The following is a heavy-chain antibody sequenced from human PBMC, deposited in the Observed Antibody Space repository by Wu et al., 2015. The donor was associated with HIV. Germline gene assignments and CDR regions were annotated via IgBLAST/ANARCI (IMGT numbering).Heavy chain of an antibody. CDR2: MNPKSGNT. V-gene: IGHV1-8*01. CDR3: ARATRSTLVREVSGANYYFDS. J-gene: IGHJ4*02. Sequence: QVQLVQSGAGVKKPGASVKVSCKTSGYTFTNYDINWVRQATGQGLEWMGWMNPKSGNTGYAQKFQGRVTMTRDTSTNTAYLELRSLTSDDTAVYYCARATRSTLVREVSGANYYFDSVAQGTLVTVSS. CDR1: GYTFTNYD. D-gene: IGHD3-10*01.